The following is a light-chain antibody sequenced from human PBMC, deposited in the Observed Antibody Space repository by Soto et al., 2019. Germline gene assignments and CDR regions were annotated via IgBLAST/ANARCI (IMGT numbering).Light chain of an antibody. CDR3: ASYTGARIRV. CDR2: DVS. J-gene: IGLJ2*01. Sequence: QSVLTQPASVSASPGQSITISCTGTSSDIGAYNSVSWYQQHPGKAPQLMIYDVSYRPSGISSRFSGSKSGNTASLAISGLQADDDADYYCASYTGARIRVFGGGTKLTVL. V-gene: IGLV2-14*03. CDR1: SSDIGAYNS.